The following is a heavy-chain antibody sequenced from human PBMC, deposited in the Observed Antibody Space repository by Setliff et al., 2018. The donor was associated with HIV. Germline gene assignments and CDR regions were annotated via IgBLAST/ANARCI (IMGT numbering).Heavy chain of an antibody. Sequence: ASVKVSCKTTGYTFSTYPMHWVRQAPGQRLEWMGWINTGNDNTRYSQKFQGRVTITRDTSASTAYMELSRLRSDDTAVYFCARGRGYCSSHGCFYYYMDVWAEGTTVTVSS. V-gene: IGHV1-3*04. CDR2: INTGNDNT. J-gene: IGHJ6*03. CDR3: ARGRGYCSSHGCFYYYMDV. CDR1: GYTFSTYP. D-gene: IGHD2-2*01.